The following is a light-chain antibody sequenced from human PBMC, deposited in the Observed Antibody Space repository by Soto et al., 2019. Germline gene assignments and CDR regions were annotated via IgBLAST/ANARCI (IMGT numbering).Light chain of an antibody. CDR1: QSVSSHS. J-gene: IGKJ2*01. Sequence: EIVLTQSPGTLSLSPGERATLSCKASQSVSSHSLAWYQQKPGQAPRLLIYGASIRAPGIPDRFSGSGSWTYFTNTSSRLEPEDFAVYYGQQYGNSPQYTFRQGTKLEIK. CDR2: GAS. CDR3: QQYGNSPQYT. V-gene: IGKV3-20*01.